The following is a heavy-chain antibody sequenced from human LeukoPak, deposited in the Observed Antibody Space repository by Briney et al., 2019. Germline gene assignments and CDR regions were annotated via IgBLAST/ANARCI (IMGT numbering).Heavy chain of an antibody. CDR3: AKAVGSSGYFSRDAFDI. CDR2: TNVGGSTT. CDR1: GFTFSTYS. Sequence: PGGSLRLSCAASGFTFSTYSMHWVRQAPGKGLVWVSHTNVGGSTTNYADSVRGRFTISRDNSKNTVYLQMNSLRAEDTAIYYCAKAVGSSGYFSRDAFDIWGQGTMVTVSS. D-gene: IGHD3-22*01. V-gene: IGHV3-23*01. J-gene: IGHJ3*02.